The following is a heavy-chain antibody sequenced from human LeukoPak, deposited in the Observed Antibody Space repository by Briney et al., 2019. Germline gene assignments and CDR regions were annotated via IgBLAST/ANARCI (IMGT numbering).Heavy chain of an antibody. D-gene: IGHD3-10*01. CDR2: ISGGGGYT. Sequence: GGSLRLSCAASGFTFSSYAMSWVRQAPGKGLEWVSAISGGGGYTYYADSVKGRFTISRDNSKNTLHLQMNSLRAEDTAVYYCARDRYGSGSQDYYYYGMDVWGQGTTVTVSS. CDR3: ARDRYGSGSQDYYYYGMDV. J-gene: IGHJ6*02. CDR1: GFTFSSYA. V-gene: IGHV3-23*01.